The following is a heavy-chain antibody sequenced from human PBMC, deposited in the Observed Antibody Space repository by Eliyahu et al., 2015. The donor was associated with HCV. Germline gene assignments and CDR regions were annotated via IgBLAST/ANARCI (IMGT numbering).Heavy chain of an antibody. CDR2: IYYSGST. J-gene: IGHJ4*02. D-gene: IGHD3-22*01. Sequence: QLQLQESGPGLVKPSETLSLTCTVSGGSISSSSYYWGWIRQPPGKGLEWIGSIYYSGSTYYNPSLKSRVTISVDTSKNQFSLKLSSVTAADTAVYYCARHRHYYDRSVPHWGQGTLVTVSS. CDR3: ARHRHYYDRSVPH. V-gene: IGHV4-39*01. CDR1: GGSISSSSYY.